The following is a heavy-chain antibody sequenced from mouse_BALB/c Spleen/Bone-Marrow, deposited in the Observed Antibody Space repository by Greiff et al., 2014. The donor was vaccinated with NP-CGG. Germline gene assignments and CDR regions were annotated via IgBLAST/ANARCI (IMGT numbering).Heavy chain of an antibody. CDR2: IYPGNVNT. J-gene: IGHJ2*01. Sequence: VQLQQSGPELVKPGASVRISCKASGYTFTSYYIQWVKQRPGQGLEWIGWIYPGNVNTKYNEKFKGKATLTADKSSSTAYMQLSSLTSEDSAVYFCARRVHYYGFYFDYWGQGTTLTVSS. D-gene: IGHD1-2*01. CDR1: GYTFTSYY. V-gene: IGHV1S56*01. CDR3: ARRVHYYGFYFDY.